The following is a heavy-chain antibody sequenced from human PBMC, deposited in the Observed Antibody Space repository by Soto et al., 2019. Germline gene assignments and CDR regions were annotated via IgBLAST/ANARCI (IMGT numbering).Heavy chain of an antibody. CDR3: AREGTLGGVIVIPNDAFDI. Sequence: QVQLVESGGGVVQPGRSPRLSCAASGFTFSSYAMHWVRQAPGKGLEWVAVISYDGSNKYYADSVKGRFTISRDNSKNTLYLQMNSLRAEDTAVYYCAREGTLGGVIVIPNDAFDIWGQGTMVTVSS. CDR1: GFTFSSYA. CDR2: ISYDGSNK. D-gene: IGHD3-16*02. J-gene: IGHJ3*02. V-gene: IGHV3-30-3*01.